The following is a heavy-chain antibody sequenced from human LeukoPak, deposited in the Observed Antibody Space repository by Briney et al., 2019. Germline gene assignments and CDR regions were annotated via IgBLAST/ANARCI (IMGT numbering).Heavy chain of an antibody. D-gene: IGHD3-9*01. CDR2: VSGSGGST. Sequence: QSGGSLRLSCAASGFTFSSYAMSWVRQAPGKGLEWVSAVSGSGGSTYYADSVKGRFTISRDNVKNSLYLQMNNLRAEDTAVYYCASGIKGRYDVLAGANSWYFDLWGRGTQVTVSS. CDR1: GFTFSSYA. J-gene: IGHJ2*01. V-gene: IGHV3-23*01. CDR3: ASGIKGRYDVLAGANSWYFDL.